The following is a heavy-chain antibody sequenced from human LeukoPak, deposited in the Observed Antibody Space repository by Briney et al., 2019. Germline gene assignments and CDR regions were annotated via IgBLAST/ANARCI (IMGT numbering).Heavy chain of an antibody. J-gene: IGHJ6*03. V-gene: IGHV3-23*01. Sequence: GGSLRLSCAASGFTFSSYAMSWVRQAPGKGLEWVSAISGSGGSTYYADSVKGRFTISRDNSKNTLYLQMNSLRAEDTAVYYCAKIPLEWSGYYYYYMDVWGKGTTVTVSS. CDR3: AKIPLEWSGYYYYYMDV. CDR2: ISGSGGST. D-gene: IGHD3-10*01. CDR1: GFTFSSYA.